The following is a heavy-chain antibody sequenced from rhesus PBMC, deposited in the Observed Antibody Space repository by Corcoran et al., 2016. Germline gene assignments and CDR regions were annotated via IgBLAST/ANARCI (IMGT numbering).Heavy chain of an antibody. V-gene: IGHV4-160*01. CDR3: ARDSYYGSGYYTYWYFDI. CDR2: IYGSGGRT. D-gene: IGHD3-28*01. J-gene: IGHJ2*01. Sequence: QVQLQESGPGLVKPSETLSLTCAVSGGAISSNYWSWIRQAPGQGLAWVGRIYGSGGRTDYNPSLKSRVTISTDTSKKQFSLKLNSVTAADTAVYYCARDSYYGSGYYTYWYFDIWGPGTPITISS. CDR1: GGAISSNY.